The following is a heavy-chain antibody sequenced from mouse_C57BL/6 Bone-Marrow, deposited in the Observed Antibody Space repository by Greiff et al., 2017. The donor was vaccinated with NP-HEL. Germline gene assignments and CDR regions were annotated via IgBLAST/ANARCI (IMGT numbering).Heavy chain of an antibody. V-gene: IGHV3-6*01. CDR1: GYSITSGYY. J-gene: IGHJ4*01. CDR2: ISYDGSN. CDR3: ARVITTVVGNY. D-gene: IGHD1-1*01. Sequence: EVKLQESGPGLVKPSQSLSLTCSVTGYSITSGYYWNWIRQFPGNKLEWMGYISYDGSNNYNPSLKNRISITRDTSKNQFFLKLNSVTTEDTATYYCARVITTVVGNYWGQGTSVTVSS.